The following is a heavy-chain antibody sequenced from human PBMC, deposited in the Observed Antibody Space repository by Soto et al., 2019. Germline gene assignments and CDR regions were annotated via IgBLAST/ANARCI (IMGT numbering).Heavy chain of an antibody. CDR2: INPSGGST. V-gene: IGHV1-46*01. D-gene: IGHD2-21*02. CDR1: GYTFTSYY. Sequence: ASVKVSCKASGYTFTSYYMHWVRQAPGQGLEWMGIINPSGGSTSYAQKFQGRVTMTRDTSTSTVYMELSSLRSEDTAVYYCARSYCGDDCYSRTLDYYYYGMDVWGQGTTVTGSS. J-gene: IGHJ6*02. CDR3: ARSYCGDDCYSRTLDYYYYGMDV.